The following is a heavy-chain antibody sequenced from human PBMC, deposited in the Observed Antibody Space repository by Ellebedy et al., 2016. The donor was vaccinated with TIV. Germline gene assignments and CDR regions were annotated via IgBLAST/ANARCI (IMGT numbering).Heavy chain of an antibody. Sequence: GGSLRLSXAASAFSFDDCAMHWVRQAPGKGLEWVSGISWNSGNTGYADSVKGRFTVSRDNAQNSLSLQMNSLRPEDTALYYCAKGDRWAPDFWGQGTLVTVSS. CDR3: AKGDRWAPDF. D-gene: IGHD3-22*01. CDR2: ISWNSGNT. V-gene: IGHV3-9*01. CDR1: AFSFDDCA. J-gene: IGHJ4*02.